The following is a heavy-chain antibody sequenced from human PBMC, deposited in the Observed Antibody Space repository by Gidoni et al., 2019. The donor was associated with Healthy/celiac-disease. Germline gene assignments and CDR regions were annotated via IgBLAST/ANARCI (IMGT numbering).Heavy chain of an antibody. V-gene: IGHV3-13*01. CDR3: ARVRSGYGSGFDI. CDR2: IGTAGDT. Sequence: EVQLVESGGGLVQPGGSLRLSCAASGFTFSSYDMHWVRQATGKGLEWVSAIGTAGDTYYPGSVKGRFTISRENAKNSLYLQMNSLRAGDTAVYYCARVRSGYGSGFDIWGQGTMVTVSS. D-gene: IGHD3-10*01. CDR1: GFTFSSYD. J-gene: IGHJ3*02.